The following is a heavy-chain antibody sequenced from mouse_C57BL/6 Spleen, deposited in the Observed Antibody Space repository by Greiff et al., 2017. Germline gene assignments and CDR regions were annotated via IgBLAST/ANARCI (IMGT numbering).Heavy chain of an antibody. D-gene: IGHD1-1*01. J-gene: IGHJ1*03. CDR3: ARWITTVVATNFDV. CDR2: IYPRSGNT. V-gene: IGHV1-81*01. CDR1: GYTFTSYG. Sequence: QVQLKESGAELARPGASVKLSCKASGYTFTSYGISWVKQRTGQGLEWIGEIYPRSGNTYYNEKFKGKATLTADTSSSTAYMELRSLTSEDSAVYFCARWITTVVATNFDVWGTGTTVTVSS.